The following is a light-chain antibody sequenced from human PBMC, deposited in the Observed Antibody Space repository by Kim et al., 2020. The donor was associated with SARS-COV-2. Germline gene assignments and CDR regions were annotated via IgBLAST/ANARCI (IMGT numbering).Light chain of an antibody. V-gene: IGLV3-1*01. CDR1: KLGHKY. CDR2: QDA. J-gene: IGLJ2*01. CDR3: QAWDSSTEV. Sequence: SVSPGQTASITCSGDKLGHKYASWYQQKPGQSPVLVIYQDAKRPSGIPERFSGSNSGNTATLTISGTQAMDEADYYCQAWDSSTEVFGGGTKVTVL.